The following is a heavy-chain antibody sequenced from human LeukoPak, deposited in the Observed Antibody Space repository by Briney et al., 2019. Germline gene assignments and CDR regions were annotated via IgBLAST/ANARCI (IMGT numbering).Heavy chain of an antibody. Sequence: SETLSLTCTVSGGSISSGGYYWSWIRQHPGKGLEWIGYIYYSGSTYYNPSLKSRVTISVDTSKNQFSLKLSSVTAADTAVYYCARGRDDSSGWSSPPYDYWGQGTLVTVSS. V-gene: IGHV4-31*03. CDR3: ARGRDDSSGWSSPPYDY. CDR2: IYYSGST. J-gene: IGHJ4*02. CDR1: GGSISSGGYY. D-gene: IGHD3-22*01.